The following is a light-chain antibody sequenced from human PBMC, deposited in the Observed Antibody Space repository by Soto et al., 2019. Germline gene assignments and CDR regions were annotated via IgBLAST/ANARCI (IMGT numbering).Light chain of an antibody. V-gene: IGKV3-15*01. J-gene: IGKJ5*01. CDR1: QSVSSN. Sequence: EIVMTQSPATLSVSPGERATLSCRASQSVSSNLAWYQQKPGQAPRLLIYGASTRATGVPARFSGSRSGTAFTLTISSLQSEDFAVYYCQQYNNWPPITFGQGTRLEIK. CDR3: QQYNNWPPIT. CDR2: GAS.